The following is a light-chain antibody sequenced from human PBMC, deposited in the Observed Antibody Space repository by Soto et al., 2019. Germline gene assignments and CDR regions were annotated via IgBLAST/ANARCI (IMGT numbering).Light chain of an antibody. Sequence: DIQMTQSPSTLSASVGDRVTITCRASQSISSWLAWYQQKPGKAPNLLIYKASSLESGVPSRLSGSGSGTEFTLTISSLQPDDFATYYCQQYNSLWTFGQGTKVDIK. V-gene: IGKV1-5*03. CDR1: QSISSW. CDR2: KAS. CDR3: QQYNSLWT. J-gene: IGKJ1*01.